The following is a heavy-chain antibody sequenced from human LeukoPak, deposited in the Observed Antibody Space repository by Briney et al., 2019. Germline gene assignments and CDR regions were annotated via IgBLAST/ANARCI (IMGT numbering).Heavy chain of an antibody. J-gene: IGHJ5*02. D-gene: IGHD6-13*01. V-gene: IGHV4-4*02. CDR2: VHLDGRT. CDR3: ARALRQQLVTGWFDP. CDR1: GGSISTTNW. Sequence: SETLSLTCGVSGGSISTTNWWTWVRQPPGKGLEWIGEVHLDGRTNYNPSLESRLTISVDTSKNQFSLRLSSVTAADTAVYYCARALRQQLVTGWFDPWGQGTLVTVSS.